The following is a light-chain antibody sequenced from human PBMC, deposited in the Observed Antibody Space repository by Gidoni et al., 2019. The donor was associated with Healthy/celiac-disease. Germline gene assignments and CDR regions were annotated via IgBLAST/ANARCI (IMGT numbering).Light chain of an antibody. CDR1: SSAVGTYKF. Sequence: QSALAQPRSVSGSPGQSVTISCTGTSSAVGTYKFDSLYQQHPGKAPKVVIFDVNQRPSGVPDRFSGSKSGATASLTISGLQADDEADYYCCSYAGTDIHYVFGTGTKVTVL. CDR3: CSYAGTDIHYV. V-gene: IGLV2-11*01. J-gene: IGLJ1*01. CDR2: DVN.